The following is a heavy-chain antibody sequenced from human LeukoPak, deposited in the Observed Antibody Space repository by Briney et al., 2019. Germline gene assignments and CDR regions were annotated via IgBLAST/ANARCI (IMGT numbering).Heavy chain of an antibody. J-gene: IGHJ4*02. CDR2: ISYDGSNK. D-gene: IGHD6-6*01. Sequence: GRSLRLSCAASGFTFSSYGMHWVRQAPGKGLEWVALISYDGSNKYYADSVKGRFTISRDNAKNTLYLQMNSLRAEDTAVYFCAREYSSSGGRYFDYWGQGTLVTVSS. CDR3: AREYSSSGGRYFDY. CDR1: GFTFSSYG. V-gene: IGHV3-30*03.